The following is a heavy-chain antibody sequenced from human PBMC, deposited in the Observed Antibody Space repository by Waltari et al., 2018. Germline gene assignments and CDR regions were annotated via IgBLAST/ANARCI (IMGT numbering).Heavy chain of an antibody. CDR1: GFTLSNYA. J-gene: IGHJ4*02. Sequence: QVQLVEPGGGVVQPGRSLRLSCAASGFTLSNYALHWVRQAPGKGMEWVAVISHDATVAYYADSVKGRLTIARDNPENTLYLQMNSLRGEDTAVYYCARDPTVGHPDYFDYWGQGTLVTVSS. CDR2: ISHDATVA. CDR3: ARDPTVGHPDYFDY. D-gene: IGHD4-4*01. V-gene: IGHV3-30*04.